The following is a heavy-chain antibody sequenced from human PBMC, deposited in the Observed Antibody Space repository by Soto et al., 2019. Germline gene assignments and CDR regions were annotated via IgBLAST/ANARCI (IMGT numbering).Heavy chain of an antibody. Sequence: QVQLVQSGAEVKRPGASVKVSCKASGYTFISYDINWVRQATGQGLEWVGWMNPNTGYTGSAQQFQGRVTMTSDPSINTAYMELSSLRSEDTAVYYCVTYYSAAGGYSPLGYWGQGTLVTVSS. CDR3: VTYYSAAGGYSPLGY. V-gene: IGHV1-8*01. J-gene: IGHJ4*02. D-gene: IGHD2-21*01. CDR1: GYTFISYD. CDR2: MNPNTGYT.